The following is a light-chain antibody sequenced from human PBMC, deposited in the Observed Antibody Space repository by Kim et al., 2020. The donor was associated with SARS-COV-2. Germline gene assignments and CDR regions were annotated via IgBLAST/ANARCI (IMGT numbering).Light chain of an antibody. CDR2: RNN. CDR3: SAWDSSLSAWV. Sequence: APLTWTGNSNKLAGEVEAWLQQHQGNPPKLLTHRNNNRPSGISDRFSASRSGNTASLTISGLQPEDETDYYCSAWDSSLSAWVFGGGTQLTVL. V-gene: IGLV10-54*04. CDR1: SNKLAGEV. J-gene: IGLJ3*02.